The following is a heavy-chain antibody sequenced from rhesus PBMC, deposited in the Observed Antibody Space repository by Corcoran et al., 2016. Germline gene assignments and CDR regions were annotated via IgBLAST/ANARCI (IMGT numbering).Heavy chain of an antibody. Sequence: QVQLQESGPGVVKPSETLSLTCAVSGGSISSGYDWSWIRQPPGKGLEWIGYIYGSSGRNNYNPALKNRVTISKDASKNQFSLKLSSVTAADTAVYYCARGIVGTPDYWGQGVLVTVSS. D-gene: IGHD1S39*01. J-gene: IGHJ4*01. CDR3: ARGIVGTPDY. CDR2: IYGSSGRN. V-gene: IGHV4-76*01. CDR1: GGSISSGYD.